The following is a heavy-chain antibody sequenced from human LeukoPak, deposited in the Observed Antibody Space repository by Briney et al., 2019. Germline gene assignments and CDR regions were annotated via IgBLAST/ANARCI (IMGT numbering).Heavy chain of an antibody. CDR2: IHYSGST. V-gene: IGHV4-39*07. CDR3: ARGQGYYYYYYMDV. J-gene: IGHJ6*03. CDR1: GDSISSSNYC. Sequence: SETLSLTCTVSGDSISSSNYCWGWIRQPPGKGLEGIGSIHYSGSTYYNPSLKSRVTISVDTSKNQFSLKLSSVTAADTAVYYCARGQGYYYYYYMDVWGKGTTVTISS.